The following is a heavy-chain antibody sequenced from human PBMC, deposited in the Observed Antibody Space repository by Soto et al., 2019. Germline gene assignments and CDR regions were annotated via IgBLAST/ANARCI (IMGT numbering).Heavy chain of an antibody. CDR3: ARQHPLDSRVWFT. Sequence: GESLKISCKVSGDSFTGFWIGWVRQMPGKGLEWLGSIYPRDPDTRYSPSFQGQVTISADKSLSTAYLQWNSLQASDTAIYYCARQHPLDSRVWFTWGQGTLVTVSS. CDR2: IYPRDPDT. CDR1: GDSFTGFW. V-gene: IGHV5-51*01. D-gene: IGHD6-19*01. J-gene: IGHJ4*02.